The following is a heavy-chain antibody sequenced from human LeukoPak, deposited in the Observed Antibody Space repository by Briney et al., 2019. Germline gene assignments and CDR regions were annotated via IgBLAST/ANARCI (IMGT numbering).Heavy chain of an antibody. D-gene: IGHD3-3*01. J-gene: IGHJ6*03. CDR1: GSSIASRNW. CDR3: ARSFRLLYDVSSYYYMDV. V-gene: IGHV4-28*05. Sequence: PSETLSLTCSVSGSSIASRNWWGWIRQPPGKGLEWIGYIYYTGSIYYNPSLKSRVTMSVDTSKNQFSLRLSSVTAVDTAVYYCARSFRLLYDVSSYYYMDVWGKGTTVTISS. CDR2: IYYTGSI.